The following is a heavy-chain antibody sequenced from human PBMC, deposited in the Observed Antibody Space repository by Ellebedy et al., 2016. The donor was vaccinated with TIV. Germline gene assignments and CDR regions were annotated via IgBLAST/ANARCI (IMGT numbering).Heavy chain of an antibody. V-gene: IGHV3-21*04. CDR3: VKDQIAGDGRWVFDL. Sequence: PGGSLRLSCAASGFTFSSYSINWVRQAPGKGLEWVSSISRSSSDIYYADSVKGRFTISRDNAKNSLYLQMNYLRAEDTGIYYCVKDQIAGDGRWVFDLWGQGTMVTVSS. CDR1: GFTFSSYS. J-gene: IGHJ3*01. CDR2: ISRSSSDI. D-gene: IGHD5-24*01.